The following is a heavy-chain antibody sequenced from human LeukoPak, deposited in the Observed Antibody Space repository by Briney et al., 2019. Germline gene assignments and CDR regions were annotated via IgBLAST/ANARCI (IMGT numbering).Heavy chain of an antibody. CDR3: AIPPGYCGNDCSFDH. CDR1: GYSFSNYW. CDR2: IYPGDYET. J-gene: IGHJ4*02. D-gene: IGHD2-21*02. V-gene: IGHV5-51*01. Sequence: ESLKISCEGSGYSFSNYWIGWVRQMPGRGLEWMGIIYPGDYETRYSPSFQGLVTISVDKSISTAYLQWSSLKASDTAMYYCAIPPGYCGNDCSFDHWGQGTLVTVSS.